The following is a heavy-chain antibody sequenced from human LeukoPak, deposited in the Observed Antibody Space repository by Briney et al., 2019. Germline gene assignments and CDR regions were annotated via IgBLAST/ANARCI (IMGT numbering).Heavy chain of an antibody. V-gene: IGHV3-21*04. CDR2: ISSSSSYI. CDR1: GFTFSSYS. Sequence: GGSLRLSCAASGFTFSSYSMNWVRQAPGKGLEWVSSISSSSSYIYYADSVKGRFTISRDNSKNTLYLQMNSLRVDDTAVYFCARDPAAGFFDYWGQGTLVTVSS. J-gene: IGHJ4*02. CDR3: ARDPAAGFFDY. D-gene: IGHD6-25*01.